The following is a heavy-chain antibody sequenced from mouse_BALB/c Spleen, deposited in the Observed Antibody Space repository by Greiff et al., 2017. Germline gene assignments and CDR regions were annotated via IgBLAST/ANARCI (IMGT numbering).Heavy chain of an antibody. CDR1: GFTFTDYY. V-gene: IGHV7-3*02. Sequence: EVMLVESGGGLVQPGGSLRLSCATSGFTFTDYYMSWVRQPPGKALEWLGFIRNKANGYTTEYSASVKGRFTISRDNSQSILYLQMNTLRAEDSATYYCARNYYGSSYDAMDDWGQGTSVTVSS. CDR2: IRNKANGYTT. D-gene: IGHD1-1*01. CDR3: ARNYYGSSYDAMDD. J-gene: IGHJ4*01.